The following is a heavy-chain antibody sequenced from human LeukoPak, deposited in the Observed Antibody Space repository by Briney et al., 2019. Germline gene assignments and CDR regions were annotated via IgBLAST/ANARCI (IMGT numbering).Heavy chain of an antibody. V-gene: IGHV3-21*01. CDR1: GFSFSTYS. Sequence: GGSLRLSCAAAGFSFSTYSMNWVRQTPGKGLEWVSSISRTSSYVYYADSVKGRFTLSRDNGKNSLYLQMNSLRAEDTAVYYCARGGMGANSQEYFYYGMDVWGQGTTVTVSS. CDR3: ARGGMGANSQEYFYYGMDV. CDR2: ISRTSSYV. D-gene: IGHD2-8*01. J-gene: IGHJ6*02.